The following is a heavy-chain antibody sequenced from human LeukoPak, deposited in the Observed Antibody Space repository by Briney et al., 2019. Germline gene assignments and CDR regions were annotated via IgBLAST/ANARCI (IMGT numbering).Heavy chain of an antibody. J-gene: IGHJ4*02. D-gene: IGHD5-24*01. CDR3: AAKGGDGHNSAFGF. CDR1: GGSFSGYY. V-gene: IGHV4-34*01. Sequence: SEALSLTCVVDGGSFSGYYWSWIRQSPGKGLEWIGEINHHGYTNYNPSLRSRVIMSVDTSKNHISLKLTSVTAADTAMYYCAAKGGDGHNSAFGFWGQGALVSVSS. CDR2: INHHGYT.